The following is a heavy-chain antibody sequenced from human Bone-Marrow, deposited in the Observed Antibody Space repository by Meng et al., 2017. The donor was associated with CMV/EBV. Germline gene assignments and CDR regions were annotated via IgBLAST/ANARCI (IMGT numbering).Heavy chain of an antibody. CDR2: IYSGGST. D-gene: IGHD6-13*01. V-gene: IGHV3-53*01. J-gene: IGHJ6*02. CDR1: GFTVSSNY. CDR3: ARAPELAGYGMDV. Sequence: LSLTCAASGFTVSSNYMSWVRQAPGKGLEWVSVIYSGGSTYYADSVKGRFTISRDNSKNTLYLQMNSLRAEDTAVYYCARAPELAGYGMDVWGQGTTVTVSS.